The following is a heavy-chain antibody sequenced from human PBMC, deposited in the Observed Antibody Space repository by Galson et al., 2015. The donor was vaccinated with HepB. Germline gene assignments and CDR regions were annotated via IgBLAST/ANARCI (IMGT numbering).Heavy chain of an antibody. Sequence: SLRLSCAASGFTFSSYAMHWVRQAPGKGLEWVAVISYDGSNKYYADSVKGRFTISRDNSKNTLYLQMNSLRAEDTAVYYCSGGLQWLVLLDYWGQGTLVTVSS. D-gene: IGHD6-19*01. J-gene: IGHJ4*02. CDR2: ISYDGSNK. V-gene: IGHV3-30-3*01. CDR1: GFTFSSYA. CDR3: SGGLQWLVLLDY.